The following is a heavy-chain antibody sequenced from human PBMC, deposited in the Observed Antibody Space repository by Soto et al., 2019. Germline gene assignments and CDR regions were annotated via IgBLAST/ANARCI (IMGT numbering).Heavy chain of an antibody. Sequence: EVQLVESGGGLVQPGRSLRLSCAASGFTFDDFAMHWVWQAPGKGLEWVSGINWNSGDINYADSVKGRLTISRDNAKNPLYLQMNSLRAEDTALYYCAKDYAGYYYYIDVWGKGTAVTVS. CDR3: AKDYAGYYYYIDV. CDR2: INWNSGDI. J-gene: IGHJ6*03. CDR1: GFTFDDFA. V-gene: IGHV3-9*01.